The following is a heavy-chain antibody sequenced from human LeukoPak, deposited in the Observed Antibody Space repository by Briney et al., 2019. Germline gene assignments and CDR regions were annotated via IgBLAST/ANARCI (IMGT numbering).Heavy chain of an antibody. D-gene: IGHD2-2*01. V-gene: IGHV3-30*04. Sequence: PGRSLRLSCAASGFTFTNYALHWVRQSPGKGLEWVALTSYDGSKNYYGDSVKGRFTISRDNSKNTVYLQMNSLRAEDTAVYYCARADCSSSTCYLRRSWFDPWGQGTLVTVSS. CDR3: ARADCSSSTCYLRRSWFDP. J-gene: IGHJ5*02. CDR2: TSYDGSKN. CDR1: GFTFTNYA.